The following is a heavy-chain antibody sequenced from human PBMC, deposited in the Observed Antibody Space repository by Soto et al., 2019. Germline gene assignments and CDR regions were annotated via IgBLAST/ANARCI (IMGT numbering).Heavy chain of an antibody. CDR1: GYTFTSYY. CDR2: INPSGGST. V-gene: IGHV1-46*01. D-gene: IGHD3-3*01. CDR3: ARYRSFHTPSGFFDY. J-gene: IGHJ4*02. Sequence: ASVKVSCKASGYTFTSYYMQWVRQAPGQGLEWMGIINPSGGSTSYAQKFQGRVTMTRDTSTSTVYMELSSLRSEDTAVYYCARYRSFHTPSGFFDYSGQGTVVTVSS.